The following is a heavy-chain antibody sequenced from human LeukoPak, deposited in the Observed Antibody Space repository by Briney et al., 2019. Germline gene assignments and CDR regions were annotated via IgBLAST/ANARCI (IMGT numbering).Heavy chain of an antibody. J-gene: IGHJ6*04. CDR1: GFTFSSYG. V-gene: IGHV3-33*06. D-gene: IGHD3-22*01. CDR2: IWYDGSNK. Sequence: PGRSLRLSCAASGFTFSSYGTHWVRQAPGKGLEWVAVIWYDGSNKYYADSVKGRFTISRDNSKNTLYLQMNSLRAEDTAVYYCAKSPGPNYYDSSGYYYFDLFGMDVWGKGTTVTVSS. CDR3: AKSPGPNYYDSSGYYYFDLFGMDV.